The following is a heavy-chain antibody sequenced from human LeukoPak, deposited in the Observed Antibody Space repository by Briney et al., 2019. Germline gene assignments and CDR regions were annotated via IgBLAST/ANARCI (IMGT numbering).Heavy chain of an antibody. V-gene: IGHV1-24*01. CDR3: ATDRDIVAVPAALGY. J-gene: IGHJ4*02. CDR2: FDPEDGET. CDR1: GYTLTDLS. Sequence: ASVKVSCNVSGYTLTDLSMHWVRQTPGKGLEWMGGFDPEDGETIYAQKFQGRVTMTEDTSTDTAYLELSSLKSEDTAVYYCATDRDIVAVPAALGYWGQGTLVTVSS. D-gene: IGHD2-2*01.